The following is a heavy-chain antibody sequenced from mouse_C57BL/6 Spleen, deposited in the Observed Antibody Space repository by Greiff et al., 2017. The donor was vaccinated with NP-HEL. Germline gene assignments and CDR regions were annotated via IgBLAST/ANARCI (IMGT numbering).Heavy chain of an antibody. CDR3: ARGNYDYDGAFAY. J-gene: IGHJ3*01. V-gene: IGHV1-22*01. CDR2: INPNNGGT. Sequence: VQLQQSGPELVKPGASVKMSCKASGYTFTDYNMHWVKQSHGKSLEWIGYINPNNGGTSYNQKFKGKATLTVNKSSSTAYMELRSLTSEDSAVYYCARGNYDYDGAFAYWGQGTLVTVSA. D-gene: IGHD2-4*01. CDR1: GYTFTDYN.